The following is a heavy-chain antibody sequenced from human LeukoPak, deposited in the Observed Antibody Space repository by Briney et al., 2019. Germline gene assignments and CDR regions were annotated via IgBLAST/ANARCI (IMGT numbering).Heavy chain of an antibody. D-gene: IGHD4-11*01. CDR1: GGSISSGGYY. CDR3: ARVGDLSNPFDY. CDR2: IYYSGST. Sequence: SETLSLTCTVSGGSISSGGYYWSWIRQHPGTGLEWIGYIYYSGSTYYNPSLKSRVTISVVTSKNQFSLKLSSVTAADTAVYYCARVGDLSNPFDYWGQGTLVTVSS. V-gene: IGHV4-31*03. J-gene: IGHJ4*02.